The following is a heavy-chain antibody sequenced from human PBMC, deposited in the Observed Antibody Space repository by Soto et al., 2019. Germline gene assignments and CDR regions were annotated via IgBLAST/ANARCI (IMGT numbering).Heavy chain of an antibody. CDR1: GYSISSGYY. J-gene: IGHJ4*02. CDR3: VDDTSGYYYGVFEY. Sequence: PSETLSLTCTVSGYSISSGYYWGWIRQPPGKGLEWIGSIYHTASTYYNPSLRSRVFISVDSSKNQFSLKLSSVTAADTAVYYCVDDTSGYYYGVFEYWGQGTLVNVSS. D-gene: IGHD3-22*01. V-gene: IGHV4-38-2*02. CDR2: IYHTAST.